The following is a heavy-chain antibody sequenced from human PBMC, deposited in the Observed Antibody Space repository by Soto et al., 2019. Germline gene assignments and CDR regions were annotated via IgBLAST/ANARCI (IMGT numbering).Heavy chain of an antibody. Sequence: PSETLSLTCTVSGGSISSSSYYWGWIRQPPGKGLEWIGYIYHSESTYYNPSLKSRVTISVDRSKNQFSLKLSSVTAADTAVYYCARRRGFPYYYGMDVWGQGTTVTVSS. J-gene: IGHJ6*02. V-gene: IGHV4-30-2*01. CDR2: IYHSEST. CDR3: ARRRGFPYYYGMDV. D-gene: IGHD5-12*01. CDR1: GGSISSSSYY.